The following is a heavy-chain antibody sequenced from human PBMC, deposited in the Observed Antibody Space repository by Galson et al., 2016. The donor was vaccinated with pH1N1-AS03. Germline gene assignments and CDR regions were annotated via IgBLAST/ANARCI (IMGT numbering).Heavy chain of an antibody. Sequence: PALVKPTQTLTLTCAFSGFSLATSGVGVGWIRQPPGKALEWLALIYWDDDKLYNPSLKSRLTVTKDTSTNLVVLTLTDMDPVDTATYFCTRSRYYNTNLYYFDYWGQGTLVTVSS. V-gene: IGHV2-5*02. CDR3: TRSRYYNTNLYYFDY. CDR1: GFSLATSGVG. D-gene: IGHD2/OR15-2a*01. CDR2: IYWDDDK. J-gene: IGHJ4*02.